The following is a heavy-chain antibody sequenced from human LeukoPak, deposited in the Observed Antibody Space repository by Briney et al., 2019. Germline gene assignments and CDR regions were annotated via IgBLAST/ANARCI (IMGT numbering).Heavy chain of an antibody. CDR3: ARGTTINNFDY. Sequence: PGRSLRLSCVGSGFPFSNFEMNWVRQAPGKGLEWVSYISRSGGNIYYSDSVKGRFTIPRDNAKNSLHLQMNSLREEDTAVYYCARGTTINNFDYWGQGTLVTVSS. V-gene: IGHV3-48*03. CDR2: ISRSGGNI. CDR1: GFPFSNFE. J-gene: IGHJ4*02. D-gene: IGHD5-12*01.